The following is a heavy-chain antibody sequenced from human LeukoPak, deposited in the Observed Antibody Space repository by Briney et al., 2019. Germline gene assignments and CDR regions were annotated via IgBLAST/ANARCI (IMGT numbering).Heavy chain of an antibody. V-gene: IGHV3-7*01. J-gene: IGHJ4*02. CDR3: ARYRGSGGQRLDY. D-gene: IGHD3-16*01. Sequence: QPGGTLRLSSTPAAFTFSTSWMTWVRPATGTGQKWVANIRQDGTEKYYVDTVKGRFTVSRDNAKNSLYLQMNSLRAEDTAVYYCARYRGSGGQRLDYWGQGTLVTVSS. CDR2: IRQDGTEK. CDR1: AFTFSTSW.